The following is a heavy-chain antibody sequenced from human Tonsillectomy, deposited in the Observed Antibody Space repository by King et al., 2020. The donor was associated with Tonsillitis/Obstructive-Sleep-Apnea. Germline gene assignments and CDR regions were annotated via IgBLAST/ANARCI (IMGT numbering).Heavy chain of an antibody. Sequence: VQLVESGGGLVQPGGSLRLSCAASGFTFSSYVMSWVRQAPGKGLEWVSGISGSGGSTYYADSVKGRFTISRDNSKNTLYLQMNSLRAEDTAVYYCAKEVRRNTHKDNWFDPWGQGTLVTVSS. V-gene: IGHV3-23*04. CDR2: ISGSGGST. D-gene: IGHD1/OR15-1a*01. CDR3: AKEVRRNTHKDNWFDP. CDR1: GFTFSSYV. J-gene: IGHJ5*02.